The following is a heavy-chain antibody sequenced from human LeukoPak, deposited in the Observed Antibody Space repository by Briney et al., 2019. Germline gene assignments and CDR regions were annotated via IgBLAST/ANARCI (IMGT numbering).Heavy chain of an antibody. D-gene: IGHD2-15*01. Sequence: PGGSLRLSCAASGFTFRNYGMSWVRRAPGKGLEWVGRIKSKTDGETTDYAAPVKDRFSISRDDSKNTLYLQMNSLKSEDTAVYYCTKGGYHHDVTARRFYYYYMEVWGKGTTVIVSS. CDR3: TKGGYHHDVTARRFYYYYMEV. V-gene: IGHV3-15*01. J-gene: IGHJ6*03. CDR1: GFTFRNYG. CDR2: IKSKTDGETT.